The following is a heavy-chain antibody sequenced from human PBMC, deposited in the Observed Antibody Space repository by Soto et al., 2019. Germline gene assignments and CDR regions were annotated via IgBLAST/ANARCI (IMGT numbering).Heavy chain of an antibody. Sequence: ASETLSLTCTVSGGSVSSGSYYWSWIRQPPGKGLEWVGYIYYSGSTNYNPSLKSRVTISVDTSKNQFSLKLSSVTAADTAVYYCARGEYDWFDPWGQGTLVTVSS. J-gene: IGHJ5*02. CDR1: GGSVSSGSYY. V-gene: IGHV4-61*01. CDR2: IYYSGST. CDR3: ARGEYDWFDP.